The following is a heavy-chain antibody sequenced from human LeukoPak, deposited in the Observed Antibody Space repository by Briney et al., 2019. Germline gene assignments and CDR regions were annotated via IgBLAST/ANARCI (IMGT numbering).Heavy chain of an antibody. J-gene: IGHJ4*02. V-gene: IGHV1-46*01. CDR3: ARDRSGDYPDY. CDR1: GYTFTXYY. CDR2: INPSGGST. Sequence: VKVSCKASGYTFTXYYMHWVRQAPGQGLEWMGIINPSGGSTSYAQKFQGRVTMTRDTSTSTVYMELSSLRSEDTAVYYCARDRSGDYPDYWGQGTLVTVSS. D-gene: IGHD4-17*01.